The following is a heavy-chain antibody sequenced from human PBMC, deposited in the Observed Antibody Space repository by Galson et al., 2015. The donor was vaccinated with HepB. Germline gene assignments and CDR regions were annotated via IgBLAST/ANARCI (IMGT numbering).Heavy chain of an antibody. CDR1: GFILSNYA. CDR3: AKGSV. V-gene: IGHV3-23*01. CDR2: ISSSGGST. J-gene: IGHJ4*02. Sequence: SLRLSCAASGFILSNYAMSWVRQAPGKGPEWVSGISSSGGSTKYADSVKGRFTMSRDKSKNTVYLQMNSLRVEDTAVYYCAKGSVWGQGTLVTVSS.